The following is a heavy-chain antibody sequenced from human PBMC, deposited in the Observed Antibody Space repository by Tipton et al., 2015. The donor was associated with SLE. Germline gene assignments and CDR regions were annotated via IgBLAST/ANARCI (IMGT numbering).Heavy chain of an antibody. CDR2: ITSSGRHTST. CDR1: GVDFSTYS. J-gene: IGHJ4*02. Sequence: SLRLSCVASGVDFSTYSMNWVRQAPGKGLEWVASITSSGRHTSTYYADSVEGRFSISRDNAKNTLYLQMNSLRVDDTALYYCARTTEYDYWGQGTQVTVPS. CDR3: ARTTEYDY. D-gene: IGHD1-14*01. V-gene: IGHV3-21*01.